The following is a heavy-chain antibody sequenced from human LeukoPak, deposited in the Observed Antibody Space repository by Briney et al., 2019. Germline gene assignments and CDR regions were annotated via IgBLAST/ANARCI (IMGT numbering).Heavy chain of an antibody. D-gene: IGHD1-26*01. CDR3: ARSIITARGRYDYSVGDY. V-gene: IGHV3-30-3*01. CDR1: GFTFSSYA. J-gene: IGHJ4*02. Sequence: GRSLRLSCAASGFTFSSYAMHWVRQAPGKGLEWVAVISYDGSNKYYADSVKGRFTISRDNSKNTLYLQMNSLRAEDTAVYYCARSIITARGRYDYSVGDYWGQGTLVTVSS. CDR2: ISYDGSNK.